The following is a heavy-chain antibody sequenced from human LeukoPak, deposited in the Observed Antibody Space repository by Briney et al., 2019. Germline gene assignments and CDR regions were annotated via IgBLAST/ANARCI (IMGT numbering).Heavy chain of an antibody. CDR2: INHSGST. Sequence: SETLSLTCAVYGGSFSGYYWSWIRQPPGKGLEWIGEINHSGSTNYNPSLKSRVTISVDTSKNQFSLKLSSVTAADTAVYYCARTDRVGATNYFDYWGQGTLVTVSS. J-gene: IGHJ4*02. V-gene: IGHV4-34*01. CDR3: ARTDRVGATNYFDY. CDR1: GGSFSGYY. D-gene: IGHD1-26*01.